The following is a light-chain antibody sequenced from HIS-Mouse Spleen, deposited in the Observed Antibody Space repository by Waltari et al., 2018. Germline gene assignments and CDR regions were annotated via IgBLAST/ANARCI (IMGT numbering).Light chain of an antibody. CDR1: QGISSA. CDR2: DAS. J-gene: IGKJ5*01. Sequence: AIQLTQSPSSLSASVGDRVTITCRASQGISSALAWYQQKPGKGPKLLIYDASSLESGVPSRFSGSGSGTDFTLTISSLQPEDFATYYCQQFNSYPFVTFGQGTRLEIK. V-gene: IGKV1-13*02. CDR3: QQFNSYPFVT.